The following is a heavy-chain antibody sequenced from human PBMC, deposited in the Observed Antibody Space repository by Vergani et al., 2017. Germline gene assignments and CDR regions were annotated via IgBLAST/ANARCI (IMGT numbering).Heavy chain of an antibody. V-gene: IGHV4-61*02. D-gene: IGHD1-1*01. J-gene: IGHJ5*02. CDR1: GGSISSGSYY. Sequence: QVQLQESGPGLVKTSQTLSLTCTVSGGSISSGSYYWSWIRQPAGKGLEWIGRIYTSGSTNYNPSLKSRVTISVDTSKNQFSLKLSSVTAADTAVYYCARDFSHLSSVHPDPWGQGTLVTVSS. CDR2: IYTSGST. CDR3: ARDFSHLSSVHPDP.